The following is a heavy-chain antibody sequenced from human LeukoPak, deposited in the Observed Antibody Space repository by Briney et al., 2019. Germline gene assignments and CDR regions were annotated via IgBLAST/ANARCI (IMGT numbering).Heavy chain of an antibody. CDR2: ISSSSSYI. V-gene: IGHV3-21*01. CDR3: ARDGSPRTHYYYYYYMDV. J-gene: IGHJ6*03. Sequence: KPGGSLRLSCAASGFTSSSYSMNWVRQAPGKGLEWVSSISSSSSYIYYADSVKGRFTISRDNAKNSLYLQMNSLRAEDTAVYYCARDGSPRTHYYYYYYMDVWGKGTTVTVSS. CDR1: GFTSSSYS. D-gene: IGHD1-14*01.